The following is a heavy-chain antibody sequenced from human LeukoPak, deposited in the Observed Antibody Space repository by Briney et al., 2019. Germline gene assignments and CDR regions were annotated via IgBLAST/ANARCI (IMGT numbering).Heavy chain of an antibody. CDR2: INHSGST. J-gene: IGHJ5*02. D-gene: IGHD2-2*01. CDR3: ARGIVVVPAAMQARGWFDP. CDR1: GGSFSGYY. V-gene: IGHV4-34*01. Sequence: SETLSLTCAVYGGSFSGYYWSWIRQPPGKGLEWIGEINHSGSTNYNPSLKGRVTISVDTSKNQFSLKLSSVTAADTAVYYCARGIVVVPAAMQARGWFDPWGQGTLVTVSS.